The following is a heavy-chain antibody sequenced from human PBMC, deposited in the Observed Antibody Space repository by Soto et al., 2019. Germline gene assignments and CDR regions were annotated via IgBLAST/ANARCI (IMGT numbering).Heavy chain of an antibody. J-gene: IGHJ3*02. CDR1: GYTFTGYY. CDR3: ARESYYYDSSGYADAFDI. Sequence: GASVKVSCKASGYTFTGYYMHWVRQAPGQGLEWMGWINPNSGGTNYAQKFQGRVTMTRDTSISTAYMELSRLRSDDTAVYYCARESYYYDSSGYADAFDIWGQGTMVTV. CDR2: INPNSGGT. V-gene: IGHV1-2*02. D-gene: IGHD3-22*01.